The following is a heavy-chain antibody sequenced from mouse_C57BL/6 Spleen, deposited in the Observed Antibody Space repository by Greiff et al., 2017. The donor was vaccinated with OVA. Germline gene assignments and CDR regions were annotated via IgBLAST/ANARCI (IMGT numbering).Heavy chain of an antibody. CDR2: IHPNSGST. D-gene: IGHD1-1*01. CDR3: ARSTVVDWYFDV. Sequence: VQLQQPGAELVKPGASVKLSCKASGYTFTSYWIHWVKQRPGQGLEWIGIIHPNSGSTNYNEKFKSKATLTVDKSSSTAYMQLSSLTSEDSAVYYCARSTVVDWYFDVWGTGTTVTVSS. CDR1: GYTFTSYW. V-gene: IGHV1-64*01. J-gene: IGHJ1*03.